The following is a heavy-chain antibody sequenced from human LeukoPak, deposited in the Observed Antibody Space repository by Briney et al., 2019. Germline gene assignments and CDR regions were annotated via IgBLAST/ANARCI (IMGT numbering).Heavy chain of an antibody. CDR2: ISYSGTT. V-gene: IGHV4-31*03. Sequence: SETLSLTCTVSGGSISSGGDYWSWIRQHPGKGLEWIGYISYSGTTYYSQSLQSRITISLDTSKNQFSLELSSVTAADTAVYYCARAAWRGSNSRDAFDIWGLGTVVTVSS. CDR3: ARAAWRGSNSRDAFDI. D-gene: IGHD4-23*01. J-gene: IGHJ3*02. CDR1: GGSISSGGDY.